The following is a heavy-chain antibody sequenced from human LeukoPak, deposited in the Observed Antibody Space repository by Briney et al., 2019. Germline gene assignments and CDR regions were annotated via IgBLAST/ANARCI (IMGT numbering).Heavy chain of an antibody. CDR3: AKDQGQAVVPRRFDN. J-gene: IGHJ4*02. CDR1: GFMLSNFA. V-gene: IGHV3-23*01. CDR2: IYYSGGNT. Sequence: GGSLRLSCAASGFMLSNFAMSWVRQAPGKGLEWASTIYYSGGNTYSADSVKGRFTISRDNAKNTLYLQMNSLRAEDTAVYYCAKDQGQAVVPRRFDNWGQGTLVTVSS. D-gene: IGHD2-2*01.